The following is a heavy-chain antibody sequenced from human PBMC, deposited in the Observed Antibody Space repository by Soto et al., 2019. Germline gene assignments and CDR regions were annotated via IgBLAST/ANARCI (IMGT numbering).Heavy chain of an antibody. CDR3: AREGATIFGVVNHPTFDY. CDR1: GGTFSSYA. J-gene: IGHJ4*02. V-gene: IGHV1-69*13. Sequence: SVKVSCKASGGTFSSYAISWVRQAPGQGLEWMGGIIPIFGTANYAQKFQGRVTITADESTSTAYMEQSSLRSEDTAVYYCAREGATIFGVVNHPTFDYWGQGTLVTVSS. D-gene: IGHD3-3*01. CDR2: IIPIFGTA.